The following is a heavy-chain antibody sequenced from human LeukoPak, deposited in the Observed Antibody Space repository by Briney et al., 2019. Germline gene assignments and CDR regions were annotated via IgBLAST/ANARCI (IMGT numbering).Heavy chain of an antibody. J-gene: IGHJ2*01. V-gene: IGHV1-8*01. D-gene: IGHD3-10*01. CDR2: MNPNSGNT. Sequence: ASVKVSCKASGYTFTSYDINWVRQATGQGLEWMGWMNPNSGNTGYAQKFQGRVTMTRNTSISTAYMELSSLRSEDTAVYYCVRVRGITPLVDFDLWGRGTLVTVSS. CDR1: GYTFTSYD. CDR3: VRVRGITPLVDFDL.